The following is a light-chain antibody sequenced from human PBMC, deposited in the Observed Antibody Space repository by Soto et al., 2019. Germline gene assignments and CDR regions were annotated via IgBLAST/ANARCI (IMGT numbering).Light chain of an antibody. CDR1: QDIGHY. J-gene: IGKJ1*01. CDR3: QQYTGAPST. Sequence: IQMTQSPASLSASVRDRVTITCRASQDIGHYLAWYQKKPGKLPKLLISDASLLPSGVSSRFSSSGSGTDFTLTISSLQPEDVATYFCQQYTGAPSTFGQGTKVDI. CDR2: DAS. V-gene: IGKV1-27*01.